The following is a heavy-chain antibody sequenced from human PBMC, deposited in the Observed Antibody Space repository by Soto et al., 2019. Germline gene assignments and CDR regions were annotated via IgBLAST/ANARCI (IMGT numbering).Heavy chain of an antibody. J-gene: IGHJ4*02. Sequence: QVQLVQSGAEVKKPGASVKVSCKASGYTFTSYYMHWVRQAPGQGLEWMGIINPSGGSTSYAQKFQGRVTMTRDTSTSTVYMELSSLRSEDTAVYYGARKGWFGEFFDYWGQGTLVTVSS. V-gene: IGHV1-46*01. D-gene: IGHD3-10*01. CDR1: GYTFTSYY. CDR2: INPSGGST. CDR3: ARKGWFGEFFDY.